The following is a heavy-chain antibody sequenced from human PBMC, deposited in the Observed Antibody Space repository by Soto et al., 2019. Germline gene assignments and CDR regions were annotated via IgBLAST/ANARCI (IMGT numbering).Heavy chain of an antibody. CDR1: GGSISSYY. Sequence: SATLPLTCTVSGGSISSYYWSCIRQPPGEGLDWIGYFYYNESTNKNPPVKIRVTISVDTSKNQFYLKLSSVTAAETAVYYCARDTSGSLDDAFDIWGQGTMVT. CDR3: ARDTSGSLDDAFDI. J-gene: IGHJ3*02. CDR2: FYYNEST. D-gene: IGHD1-26*01. V-gene: IGHV4-59*01.